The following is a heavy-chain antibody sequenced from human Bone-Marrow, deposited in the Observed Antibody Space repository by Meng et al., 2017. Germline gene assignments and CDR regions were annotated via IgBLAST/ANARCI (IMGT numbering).Heavy chain of an antibody. CDR2: LYGDGTT. Sequence: EVQLVESGGGLIQPGGSLRLSCAASGFTVSSNYMNWIRQAPGKGLEWVSVLYGDGTTYYAHSVKGRFTISRDNSKNTLYLQMNSLRAEDTAVYYCTRGLAPEGYFDLWGRGTLVTVSS. J-gene: IGHJ2*01. D-gene: IGHD2-21*01. CDR3: TRGLAPEGYFDL. V-gene: IGHV3-53*01. CDR1: GFTVSSNY.